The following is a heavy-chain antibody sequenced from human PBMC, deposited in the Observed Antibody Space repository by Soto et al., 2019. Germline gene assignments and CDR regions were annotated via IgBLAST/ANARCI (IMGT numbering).Heavy chain of an antibody. Sequence: QVQLVQSGAEVKKPGASVKVSCKASGYTFTSYGISWVRQAPGQGLEWMGWISAYNGNTNYAQKLQGRVTMTTDTSTSTAYMELRSLRSDDTAVYYCASLPRLAVTEGAYYYYYYGMDVWGQGTTVTVSS. CDR2: ISAYNGNT. CDR3: ASLPRLAVTEGAYYYYYYGMDV. CDR1: GYTFTSYG. V-gene: IGHV1-18*04. J-gene: IGHJ6*02. D-gene: IGHD6-19*01.